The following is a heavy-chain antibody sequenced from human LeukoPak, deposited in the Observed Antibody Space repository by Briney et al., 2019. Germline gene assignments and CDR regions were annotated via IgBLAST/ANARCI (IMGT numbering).Heavy chain of an antibody. Sequence: GGSLRLSCAASGFTFSTYFMHWVRQAPGKGLEWVADIASDGSHTFYVESVKGRFTISRDNSKNTLYLQMNSLRAEDTAVYYCAKSGSGWLPSNWGQGTLVTVSS. CDR3: AKSGSGWLPSN. D-gene: IGHD6-19*01. CDR2: IASDGSHT. J-gene: IGHJ4*02. CDR1: GFTFSTYF. V-gene: IGHV3-30-3*02.